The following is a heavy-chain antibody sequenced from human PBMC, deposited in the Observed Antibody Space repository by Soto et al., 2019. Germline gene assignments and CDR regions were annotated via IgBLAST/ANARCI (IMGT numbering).Heavy chain of an antibody. Sequence: ASVKVSCKASGYTFTSYYMHWVRQAPGQGLEWMGIINPSGGSTSYAQKFQGRVTMTRDTSTSTVYMELSSLRSEDTAVYYCARGGIWSSSSIVYYYYGMDVWGQGTMVTVSS. D-gene: IGHD6-6*01. CDR1: GYTFTSYY. V-gene: IGHV1-46*01. CDR3: ARGGIWSSSSIVYYYYGMDV. CDR2: INPSGGST. J-gene: IGHJ6*02.